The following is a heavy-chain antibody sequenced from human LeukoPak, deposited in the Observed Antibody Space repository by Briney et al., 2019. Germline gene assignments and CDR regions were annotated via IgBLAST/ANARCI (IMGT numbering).Heavy chain of an antibody. CDR1: GGSISSYY. J-gene: IGHJ3*02. CDR2: IYYSGST. V-gene: IGHV4-59*06. Sequence: SETLSLTCTVSGGSISSYYWSWIRQHPGKGLEWIGYIYYSGSTYYNPSLKSRVTISVDTSKNQFSLKLSSVTAADTAVYYCARGYCSSTSCYGGAFDIWGQGTMVTVSS. D-gene: IGHD2-2*01. CDR3: ARGYCSSTSCYGGAFDI.